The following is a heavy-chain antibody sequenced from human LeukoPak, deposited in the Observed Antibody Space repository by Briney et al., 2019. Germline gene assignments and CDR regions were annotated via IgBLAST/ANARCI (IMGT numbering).Heavy chain of an antibody. J-gene: IGHJ5*02. CDR2: IYYSGST. V-gene: IGHV4-39*07. CDR3: ARDLYGSNWFDP. D-gene: IGHD5-24*01. CDR1: GGSISSSSYY. Sequence: SETLSLTCTVSGGSISSSSYYWGWIRQPPGKGLVWIGSIYYSGSTYYNPSLKSRVTISVDTSKNQFSLKLSSVTAADTAVYYCARDLYGSNWFDPWGQGTLVTVSS.